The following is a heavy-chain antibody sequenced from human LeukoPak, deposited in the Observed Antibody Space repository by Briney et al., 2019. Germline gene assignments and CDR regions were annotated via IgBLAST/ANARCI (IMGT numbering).Heavy chain of an antibody. CDR3: ARLPDRSIWLDF. Sequence: SETLSLTCAVSGDSITSGPYSWTWFRQTPGKGLEWIGHIYHSGSTSYNPSLKSRVIISLDRSRNQFSLNLSSVTAADTAVYYCARLPDRSIWLDFWGRGTLVTVSS. J-gene: IGHJ5*01. CDR2: IYHSGST. D-gene: IGHD6-13*01. V-gene: IGHV4-30-2*01. CDR1: GDSITSGPYS.